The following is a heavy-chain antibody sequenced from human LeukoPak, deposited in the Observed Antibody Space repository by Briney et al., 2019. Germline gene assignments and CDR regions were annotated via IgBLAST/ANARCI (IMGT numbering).Heavy chain of an antibody. J-gene: IGHJ5*02. D-gene: IGHD6-19*01. Sequence: SVKVSCKASGYTFTGYYIHWVRQAPGQGLEWMGWINPTSFGTKYEQKFQGRVTMTRDASISTDYMELSDLRSDDTAVYYCARFRGSGWYSFDLWGQGTLVTVSS. CDR2: INPTSFGT. V-gene: IGHV1-2*02. CDR3: ARFRGSGWYSFDL. CDR1: GYTFTGYY.